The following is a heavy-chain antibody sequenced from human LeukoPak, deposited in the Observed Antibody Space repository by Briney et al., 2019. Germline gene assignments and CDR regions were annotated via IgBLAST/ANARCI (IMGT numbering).Heavy chain of an antibody. CDR1: GYTFTSYD. D-gene: IGHD2-21*01. CDR3: ALLWSTNEDAFDI. Sequence: ASVKVSCKASGYTFTSYDINWVRQATGQGLEWMGWMNPNSGNTGYAQKFQGRVTMTRNTSISTAYMELSSLRSEDTAVYYCALLWSTNEDAFDIWGQGTMVTVSS. V-gene: IGHV1-8*01. J-gene: IGHJ3*02. CDR2: MNPNSGNT.